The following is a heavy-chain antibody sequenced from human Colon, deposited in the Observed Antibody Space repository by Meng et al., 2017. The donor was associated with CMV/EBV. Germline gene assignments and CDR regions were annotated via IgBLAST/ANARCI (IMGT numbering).Heavy chain of an antibody. CDR1: GFTFNRYG. D-gene: IGHD3-16*01. Sequence: GESLKISCTGSGFTFNRYGIHWVRQAPGKGLEWVSLTSYDGTQEEFAESVRGRITTSRDNAKNTVYLQIDSLRVEDAAVYFCARGAAGGYVDYWGQGTPVTVSS. V-gene: IGHV3-30-3*01. CDR3: ARGAAGGYVDY. CDR2: TSYDGTQE. J-gene: IGHJ4*02.